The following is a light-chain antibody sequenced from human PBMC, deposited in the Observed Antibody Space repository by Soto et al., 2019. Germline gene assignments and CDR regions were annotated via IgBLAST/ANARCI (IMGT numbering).Light chain of an antibody. V-gene: IGLV1-51*01. Sequence: QSVMTQPPSVSASPGQKVTISCAGSSSNIGGNYVSWYQQLPGTAPKLLIYDDNNRPSGSPDRFSGSKSGTTTTLGITGLQTEDEADYYCGSWKSSLSPHVFGTGTKLTVL. CDR3: GSWKSSLSPHV. CDR1: SSNIGGNY. CDR2: DDN. J-gene: IGLJ1*01.